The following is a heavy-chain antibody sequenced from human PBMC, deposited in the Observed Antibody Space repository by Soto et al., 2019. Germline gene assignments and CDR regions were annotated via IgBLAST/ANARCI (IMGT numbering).Heavy chain of an antibody. CDR3: ARLVAAGITYYFDS. D-gene: IGHD2-21*01. CDR1: AFSLSTSGVG. V-gene: IGHV2-5*02. J-gene: IGHJ4*02. CDR2: IYWDDAK. Sequence: QITLKESGPTLVKPTQTLTLTCTFSAFSLSTSGVGVCWIRQPPGKALEWLTFIYWDDAKRYSPSLKSRLSITKETSKTQVVLTITNMEPVDTATYYCARLVAAGITYYFDSWGQGTLVTGSS.